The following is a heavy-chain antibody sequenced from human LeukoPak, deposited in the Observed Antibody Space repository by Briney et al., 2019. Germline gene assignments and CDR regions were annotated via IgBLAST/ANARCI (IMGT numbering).Heavy chain of an antibody. Sequence: QPGGSLRLSCAASGFTFSSYWMHWVRQAPGKGLVWVSRINSDGSSTSYADSVKGRFTISRDNAKNTLYLQMNSLRAEDTAVYYCARGHHYDSSGYPLDYWGQGTLVTVSS. CDR1: GFTFSSYW. D-gene: IGHD3-22*01. J-gene: IGHJ4*02. CDR3: ARGHHYDSSGYPLDY. V-gene: IGHV3-74*01. CDR2: INSDGSST.